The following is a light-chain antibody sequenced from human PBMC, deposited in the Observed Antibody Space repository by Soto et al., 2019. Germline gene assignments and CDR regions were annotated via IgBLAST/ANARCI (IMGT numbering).Light chain of an antibody. J-gene: IGKJ2*01. V-gene: IGKV1-39*01. CDR2: TAS. CDR1: QYISNY. CDR3: QRSYSTPPT. Sequence: DITMTQSPSSLSASVGDRVTITCRASQYISNYLNWYQQKSGTAPKLLIHTASTLRSGVPSRFSGRGSGPDFTLTISSVQPDDFAIYFCQRSYSTPPTFGQGTTLEIK.